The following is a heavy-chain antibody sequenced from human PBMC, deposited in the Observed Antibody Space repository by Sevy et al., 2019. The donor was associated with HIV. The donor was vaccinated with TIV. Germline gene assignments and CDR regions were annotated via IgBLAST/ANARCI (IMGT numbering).Heavy chain of an antibody. V-gene: IGHV3-30*18. CDR3: AKCEVWFGELDYYGMDV. CDR1: GFTFSSYG. CDR2: ISYDGSNK. J-gene: IGHJ6*02. D-gene: IGHD3-10*01. Sequence: QLGGSLRLSCAASGFTFSSYGMHWVRQAPGKGLEWVAVISYDGSNKYYADSVKGRFTISRDNSKNTLYLQMNSLRAEDTAVYYCAKCEVWFGELDYYGMDVWGQGTTVTVSS.